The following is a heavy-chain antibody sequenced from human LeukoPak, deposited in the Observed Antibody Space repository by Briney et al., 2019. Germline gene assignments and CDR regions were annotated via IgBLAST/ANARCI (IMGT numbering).Heavy chain of an antibody. D-gene: IGHD6-13*01. CDR3: ARNPIAAAGTSYYYYYYYMDV. CDR1: GGSISSGSYY. V-gene: IGHV4-61*02. CDR2: IYTSGST. Sequence: SETLSLTCTVSGGSISSGSYYWSWIRQPAGKGLEWIGRIYTSGSTNYNPSLKSRVTISVDTSKNQFSLKLSSVTAADTAVYYCARNPIAAAGTSYYYYYYYMDVWGKGTTVTVSS. J-gene: IGHJ6*03.